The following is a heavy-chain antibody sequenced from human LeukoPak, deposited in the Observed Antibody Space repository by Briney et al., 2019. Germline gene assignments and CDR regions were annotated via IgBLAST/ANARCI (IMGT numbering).Heavy chain of an antibody. Sequence: PGGSLRLSCAASGFTFSSYGMHWVRQAPGKGLEWVAVISYDGSDKFYADSVKGRFTISRDNSKNTLYLQMNSLRTEDTAVYYCAKNRVVFNLNYAYYFDYWGQGTLVTVSS. D-gene: IGHD1-7*01. CDR3: AKNRVVFNLNYAYYFDY. J-gene: IGHJ4*02. CDR2: ISYDGSDK. CDR1: GFTFSSYG. V-gene: IGHV3-30*18.